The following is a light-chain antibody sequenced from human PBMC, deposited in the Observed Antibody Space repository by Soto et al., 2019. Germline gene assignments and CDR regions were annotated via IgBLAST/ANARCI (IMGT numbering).Light chain of an antibody. Sequence: EVLVTQSPGTLSVSPGDRATLSCRASQSVRSNVAWYQQKPGQAPRLLIYGASTRATGIPARFSGSGSGAEFTLTISSLQSEDFAVYYCQNYDNWPPLTFGGGTKVDIK. J-gene: IGKJ4*01. V-gene: IGKV3D-15*01. CDR3: QNYDNWPPLT. CDR1: QSVRSN. CDR2: GAS.